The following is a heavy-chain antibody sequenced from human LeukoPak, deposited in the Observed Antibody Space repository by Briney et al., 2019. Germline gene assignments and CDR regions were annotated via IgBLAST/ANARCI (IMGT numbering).Heavy chain of an antibody. V-gene: IGHV4-39*01. CDR2: MYYTGST. CDR1: GDSISSGNYY. J-gene: IGHJ4*02. Sequence: SETLSLTCTVSGDSISSGNYYWGWIRQPPGKGLEWNGSMYYTGSTYYNPSLKSRVTISIDTSKNQFSLKLNSVTAADTAVYFCARLRVTMRVVVTLFDYWGRGILVSVSS. D-gene: IGHD3-22*01. CDR3: ARLRVTMRVVVTLFDY.